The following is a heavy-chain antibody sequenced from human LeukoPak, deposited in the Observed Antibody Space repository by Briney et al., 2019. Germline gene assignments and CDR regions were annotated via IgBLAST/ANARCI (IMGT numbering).Heavy chain of an antibody. D-gene: IGHD3-22*01. Sequence: PGGSLRLSCAASGFTFSSYAMSWVRQAPGKGLEWVSAISGSGGSTYYADSVKGRFTISRDNSKNTLYLQMNSLRAEDTAVYYCAKVRKYYYDSSGFGFDYWGQGTLVIVSS. CDR2: ISGSGGST. V-gene: IGHV3-23*01. J-gene: IGHJ4*02. CDR1: GFTFSSYA. CDR3: AKVRKYYYDSSGFGFDY.